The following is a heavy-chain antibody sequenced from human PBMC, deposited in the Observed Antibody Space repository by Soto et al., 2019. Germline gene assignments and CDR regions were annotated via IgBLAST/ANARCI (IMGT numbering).Heavy chain of an antibody. Sequence: QVQLVESGGGVVQPGRSRRLSCAASGFTFSSYGMHWVRQAPGKGLGWVANIRYDGNNKYYTDSVKGRFTISRYNSKSMLYLQMISLGAEDTAVYYCAREWQAAAGTYNFDYWGQGTLVTVSS. J-gene: IGHJ4*02. CDR2: IRYDGNNK. D-gene: IGHD6-13*01. CDR1: GFTFSSYG. V-gene: IGHV3-33*01. CDR3: AREWQAAAGTYNFDY.